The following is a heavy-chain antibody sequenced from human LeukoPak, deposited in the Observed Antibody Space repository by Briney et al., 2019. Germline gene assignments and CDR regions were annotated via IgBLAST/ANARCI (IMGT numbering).Heavy chain of an antibody. D-gene: IGHD3-3*01. V-gene: IGHV4-4*07. Sequence: SETLSLTCLVSGGSMSSYFWSWIRQPAGKGLEWIGRFYSSGNNNYNPSLRSRVTMSADTSKNQFSLELTSVTAADTAVYYCARGGYDFWSGYLKYWGQGTLVTVSS. CDR3: ARGGYDFWSGYLKY. CDR1: GGSMSSYF. CDR2: FYSSGNN. J-gene: IGHJ4*02.